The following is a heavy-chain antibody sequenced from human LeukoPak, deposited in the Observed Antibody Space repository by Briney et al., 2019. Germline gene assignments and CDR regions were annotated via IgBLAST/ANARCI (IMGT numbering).Heavy chain of an antibody. Sequence: SETLSLTCTVYGGSISSYYWSWIRQPPGKGLEWIGYIYYSGSTNYNPSLKSRVTISVDTSKNQFSLKLSSVTAADTAVYYCARVGYYYASGTFYSGAFDIWGQGTMVTVSS. CDR1: GGSISSYY. D-gene: IGHD3-10*01. CDR2: IYYSGST. J-gene: IGHJ3*02. V-gene: IGHV4-59*01. CDR3: ARVGYYYASGTFYSGAFDI.